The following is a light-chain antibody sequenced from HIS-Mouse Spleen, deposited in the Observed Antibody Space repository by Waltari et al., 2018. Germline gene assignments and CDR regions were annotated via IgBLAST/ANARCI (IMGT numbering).Light chain of an antibody. CDR3: NSRDSSGNHLV. CDR1: SLRSYY. V-gene: IGLV3-19*01. Sequence: SSELTQDPAVSVALGQTVRITCQGDSLRSYYASWYQQKPGQAPVLVIYGKNKRPSGIPDRFSGSSAGNTASLTITGAEAEDEADYYCNSRDSSGNHLVFGGGTKLTVL. CDR2: GKN. J-gene: IGLJ2*01.